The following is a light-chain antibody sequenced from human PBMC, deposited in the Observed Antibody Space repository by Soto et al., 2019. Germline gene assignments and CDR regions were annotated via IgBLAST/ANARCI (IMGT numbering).Light chain of an antibody. CDR3: QQRSNWPPT. V-gene: IGKV3-11*01. Sequence: EIGMTPSPATLSLSPGERVTLSCRASQSISSNLAWYQQKPGQAPRLLIYDASNRATGIPARFSGSGSGTDFTLTISSLEPEDFAVYYCQQRSNWPPTFGQGARLEIK. CDR2: DAS. J-gene: IGKJ5*01. CDR1: QSISSN.